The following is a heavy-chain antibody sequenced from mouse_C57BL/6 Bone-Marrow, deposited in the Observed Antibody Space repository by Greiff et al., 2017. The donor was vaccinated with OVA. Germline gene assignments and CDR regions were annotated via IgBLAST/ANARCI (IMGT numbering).Heavy chain of an antibody. CDR1: GFNIKDYY. Sequence: EVQLQQSGAELVKPGASVKLSCTASGFNIKDYYMHWVKQRTEQGLEWIGRIDPEDGETKYATKFQGKATITADTSSNTAYLQLSSLTSEDTAVYYCARSLLYYYAMDYWGQGTSVTVSS. V-gene: IGHV14-2*01. J-gene: IGHJ4*01. CDR2: IDPEDGET. CDR3: ARSLLYYYAMDY. D-gene: IGHD2-1*01.